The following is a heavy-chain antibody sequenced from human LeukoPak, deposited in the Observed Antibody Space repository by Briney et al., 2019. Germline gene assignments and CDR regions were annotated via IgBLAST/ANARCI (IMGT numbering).Heavy chain of an antibody. D-gene: IGHD3-10*01. V-gene: IGHV3-13*01. Sequence: GGWLRLSCAASGLTFSSYDMHWVRQATGKGGEGVSAIGTAGDTYYPGSVKGRFTISRENAKNSLYLQMNSLRAGDTAVYYCARGSYGSGELNWFDPWGQGTLVTVSS. J-gene: IGHJ5*02. CDR3: ARGSYGSGELNWFDP. CDR2: IGTAGDT. CDR1: GLTFSSYD.